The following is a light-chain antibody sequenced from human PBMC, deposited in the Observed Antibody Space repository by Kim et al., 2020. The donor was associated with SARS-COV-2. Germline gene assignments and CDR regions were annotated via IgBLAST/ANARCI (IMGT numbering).Light chain of an antibody. CDR2: DAA. CDR1: ESVSSS. Sequence: LTPGERATPSWRASESVSSSVAWYQQKPGQAPRLLIYDAANRAPGIPARFSGSGSGTDFTLTISSLEPEDFAVYYCQHRSNWPRTFGGGTKVDIK. CDR3: QHRSNWPRT. V-gene: IGKV3-11*01. J-gene: IGKJ4*01.